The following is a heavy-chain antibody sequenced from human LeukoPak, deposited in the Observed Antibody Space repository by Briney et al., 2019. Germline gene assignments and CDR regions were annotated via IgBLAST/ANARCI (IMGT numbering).Heavy chain of an antibody. J-gene: IGHJ4*02. CDR2: INHSGNT. V-gene: IGHV4-34*01. D-gene: IGHD2-21*02. CDR3: AGRGDYYFDY. CDR1: GGSFSGYY. Sequence: SETLSLTCAVYGGSFSGYYWSWIRQPPGKGLEWIGEINHSGNTNYNPSLKSRVTISVDTSKNQFSLKLSSVTAADTAVYYCAGRGDYYFDYWGQGTLVTVSS.